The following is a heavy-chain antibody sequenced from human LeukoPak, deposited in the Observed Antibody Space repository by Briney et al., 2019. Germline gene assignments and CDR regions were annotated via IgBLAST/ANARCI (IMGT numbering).Heavy chain of an antibody. CDR2: ISSSGFTI. Sequence: PGGSLRLSCAASGFTFSDYYMSWIRQAPGKGLEWVSYISSSGFTIYYADSVKGRFTISRDNSKNTLYLQMNSLRAEDTAVYYCAKSFGPVIAAAGTGADWGQGTLVTVSS. CDR3: AKSFGPVIAAAGTGAD. CDR1: GFTFSDYY. D-gene: IGHD6-13*01. J-gene: IGHJ4*02. V-gene: IGHV3-11*01.